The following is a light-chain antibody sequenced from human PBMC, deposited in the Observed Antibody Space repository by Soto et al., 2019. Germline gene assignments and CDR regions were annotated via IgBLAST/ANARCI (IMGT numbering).Light chain of an antibody. V-gene: IGKV3-20*01. J-gene: IGKJ1*01. CDR1: QSVNRNY. Sequence: EIVLTQSPGTLSLSPGERATLSCSASQSVNRNYLAWYQQKPGQAPRLLIYGASIRATSIPDRFSGSGSGTDFTLTISRLEPEDFAVYYCQQYGSSPPRTFGQGTKVEIK. CDR2: GAS. CDR3: QQYGSSPPRT.